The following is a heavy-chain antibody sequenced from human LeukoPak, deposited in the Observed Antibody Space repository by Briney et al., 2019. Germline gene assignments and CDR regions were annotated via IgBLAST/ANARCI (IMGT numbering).Heavy chain of an antibody. CDR1: GFTFSSYA. J-gene: IGHJ4*02. CDR2: ISYDGSNK. Sequence: PGGSLRLSCAASGFTFSSYAMHWVRQAPGKGLEWVAAISYDGSNKYYADSVKGRFTISRDNSKNTLYLQMNSLRAEDTAVYYCARDPDSSYAPNYFDYWGQGNLVTVSS. V-gene: IGHV3-30-3*01. CDR3: ARDPDSSYAPNYFDY. D-gene: IGHD4-11*01.